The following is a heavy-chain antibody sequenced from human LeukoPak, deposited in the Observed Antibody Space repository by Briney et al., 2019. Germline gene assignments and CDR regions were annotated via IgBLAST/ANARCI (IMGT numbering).Heavy chain of an antibody. V-gene: IGHV4-30-2*01. CDR2: IYHSGST. Sequence: SETLSLTCAVSGGSISSGGYSWSWVRQPPGEGLEWVGYIYHSGSTYYNPSLQSRVTISLDRSKSQFSLKLSSMTAADTAVYYCASGNTGYDRDSFDIWGQGTMVTVSS. D-gene: IGHD5-12*01. CDR3: ASGNTGYDRDSFDI. J-gene: IGHJ3*02. CDR1: GGSISSGGYS.